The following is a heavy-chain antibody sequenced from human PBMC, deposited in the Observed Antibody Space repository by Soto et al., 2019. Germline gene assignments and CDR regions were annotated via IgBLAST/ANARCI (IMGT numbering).Heavy chain of an antibody. CDR1: GGSIASGDSY. Sequence: QVQLEESGPGLVKPSQTLSLTCTVSGGSIASGDSYWSWIRQSTGKGLEWIGFIYFSGSSYHKASLESRLAISIDLSKNQFSLNLTSVTAADTAVYYCARVPILGVTGYGGFNIWGQGTPVIVSS. J-gene: IGHJ3*02. V-gene: IGHV4-30-4*01. CDR2: IYFSGSS. CDR3: ARVPILGVTGYGGFNI. D-gene: IGHD1-26*01.